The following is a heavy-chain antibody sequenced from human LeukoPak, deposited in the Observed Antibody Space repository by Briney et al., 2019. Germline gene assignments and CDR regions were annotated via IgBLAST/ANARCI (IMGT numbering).Heavy chain of an antibody. CDR2: IKKDGIEK. CDR1: GLTFSGYW. V-gene: IGHV3-7*01. D-gene: IGHD1-26*01. J-gene: IGHJ2*01. Sequence: GGSLRLSCAASGLTFSGYWMSWGRQAPGKGLEWVANIKKDGIEKFYVDSVRGRFTISRDNAKNSLYLQMNSLRTEDTAMYYCAGSTAVGNWYFDLWGRGTLVTVSS. CDR3: AGSTAVGNWYFDL.